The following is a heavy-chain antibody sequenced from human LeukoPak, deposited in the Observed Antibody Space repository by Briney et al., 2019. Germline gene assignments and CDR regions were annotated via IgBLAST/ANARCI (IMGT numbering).Heavy chain of an antibody. J-gene: IGHJ1*01. CDR2: IKSKTDGGPT. CDR1: GFTFSYAW. D-gene: IGHD3-10*01. V-gene: IGHV3-15*01. CDR3: TTDAPYYGSGSYFSDFQH. Sequence: TGGSLRLSCAASGFTFSYAWMSWVRQAPGRGLEWVGRIKSKTDGGPTDYAAPVKGRFTISRDDSKKTLHLQMNSLKTEDTGVYYCTTDAPYYGSGSYFSDFQHWGQGTLVTVSS.